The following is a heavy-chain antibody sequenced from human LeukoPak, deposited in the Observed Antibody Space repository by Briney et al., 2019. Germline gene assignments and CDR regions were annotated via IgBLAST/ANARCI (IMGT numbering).Heavy chain of an antibody. CDR1: GGSISSYY. CDR3: ARDECSGGSCYSD. CDR2: IYYSGST. J-gene: IGHJ4*02. Sequence: SETLSLTCTVSGGSISSYYWSWIRQPPGKGLEWIGYIYYSGSTNYNPSLKSRVTISVDTSKNHFSLKLSSVTAADTAVYYCARDECSGGSCYSDWGQGTLVTVSS. V-gene: IGHV4-59*01. D-gene: IGHD2-15*01.